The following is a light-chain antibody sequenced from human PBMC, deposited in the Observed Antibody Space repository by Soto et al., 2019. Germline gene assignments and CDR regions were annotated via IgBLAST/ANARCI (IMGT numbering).Light chain of an antibody. J-gene: IGKJ5*01. CDR1: QXLLHITGETF. Sequence: DVVMTQTPLSLSVAPGQPASISCKSIQXLLHITGETFLFWYLQKPGQSPQLLIYEVSTRVSGVPDRFSGSGSGTDFTLEISRVETDDVGIYYCMRSTQLPPTFGQGTRLEIK. CDR3: MRSTQLPPT. V-gene: IGKV2D-29*02. CDR2: EVS.